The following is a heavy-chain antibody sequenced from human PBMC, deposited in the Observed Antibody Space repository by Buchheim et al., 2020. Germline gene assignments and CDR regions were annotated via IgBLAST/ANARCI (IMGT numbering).Heavy chain of an antibody. CDR1: GFSFSSYS. D-gene: IGHD2-15*01. Sequence: EVQLVESGGGLVKPGGSLRLSCAASGFSFSSYSMNWVRQTPGKGLEWVSAISGSGGSTYYADSVKGRFTISRDNSKNTLYLQMNSLRAEDTAVYYCANGGYCSGGSCPYYFDYWGQGTL. CDR2: ISGSGGST. V-gene: IGHV3-23*04. J-gene: IGHJ4*02. CDR3: ANGGYCSGGSCPYYFDY.